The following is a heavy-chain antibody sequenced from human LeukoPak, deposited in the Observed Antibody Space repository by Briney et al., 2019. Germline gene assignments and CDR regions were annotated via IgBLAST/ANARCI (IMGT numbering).Heavy chain of an antibody. D-gene: IGHD3-10*01. Sequence: SETLSLTCNVSGGSISTTTNSCGWAWIRQRPTKGLEWMGSIYYGGSPYYTSSLNTRVTISVDTAKNQFSRKLSSVTAADTAVYYCARASPVGITMVRGVPHAFDIWGQGTMVAVSS. CDR2: IYYGGSP. CDR3: ARASPVGITMVRGVPHAFDI. J-gene: IGHJ3*02. V-gene: IGHV4-39*01. CDR1: GGSISTTTNS.